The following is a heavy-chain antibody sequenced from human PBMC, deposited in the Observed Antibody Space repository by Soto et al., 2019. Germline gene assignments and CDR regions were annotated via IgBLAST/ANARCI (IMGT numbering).Heavy chain of an antibody. CDR1: GFTFSDAY. CDR3: TTDPGTMGALGGMVA. D-gene: IGHD1-26*01. Sequence: EMQLVESGGGLVKPGGSLRLSCGASGFTFSDAYMNWVRQAPGKGLEWVGRIKSKAHGGTTDYAAPVKGRFTISRDDSKITLYLQMNSLRTQDTAVYYCTTDPGTMGALGGMVAWGQGTTVTVSS. V-gene: IGHV3-15*07. J-gene: IGHJ6*02. CDR2: IKSKAHGGTT.